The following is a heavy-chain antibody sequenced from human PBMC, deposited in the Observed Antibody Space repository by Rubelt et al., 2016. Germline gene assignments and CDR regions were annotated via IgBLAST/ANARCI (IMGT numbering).Heavy chain of an antibody. CDR1: GGSFSGYY. D-gene: IGHD2-2*01. CDR2: INHSGST. Sequence: QVQLQQWGAGLLKPSETLSLTCAVYGGSFSGYYWSWIRQPPGKGLEWIGEINHSGSTNYNPSLKSRVTISVDTAKNQFSLKLSSVTAADTAVYYCARGVSLTNYYYYGMDVWGQGTTVTVSS. CDR3: ARGVSLTNYYYYGMDV. V-gene: IGHV4-34*01. J-gene: IGHJ6*02.